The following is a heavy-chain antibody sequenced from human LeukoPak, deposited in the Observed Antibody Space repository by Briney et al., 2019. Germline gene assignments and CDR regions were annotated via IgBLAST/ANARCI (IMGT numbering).Heavy chain of an antibody. V-gene: IGHV3-23*01. D-gene: IGHD5-18*01. CDR2: VSGSGGST. J-gene: IGHJ4*02. CDR1: GFTFSSYV. Sequence: GGSLRLSCAASGFTFSSYVMSWVRQAPGKGLEWVSAVSGSGGSTYYADSVKGRFTISRDNSKNTLYLQMNSLRAEDTAVYYCAKGAGYSYDYYFDYWGQGTLVTVSS. CDR3: AKGAGYSYDYYFDY.